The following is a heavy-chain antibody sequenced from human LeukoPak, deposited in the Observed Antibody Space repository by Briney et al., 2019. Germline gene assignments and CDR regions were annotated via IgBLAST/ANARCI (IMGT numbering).Heavy chain of an antibody. D-gene: IGHD5-18*01. V-gene: IGHV4-38-2*01. J-gene: IGHJ3*02. CDR3: ARSPWIQLWLGAFDI. CDR1: GYSISSGYY. Sequence: SETLSLTCAVSGYSISSGYYWGWIRQPPGKGLEWIGSIYHSGSTHYNPSLKSRVTISVDTSKNQFSLKLSSVTAADTAVYSCARSPWIQLWLGAFDIWGQGTMVTVSS. CDR2: IYHSGST.